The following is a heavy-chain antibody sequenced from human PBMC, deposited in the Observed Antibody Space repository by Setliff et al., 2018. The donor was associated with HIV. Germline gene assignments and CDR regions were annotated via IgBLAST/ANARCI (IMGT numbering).Heavy chain of an antibody. Sequence: GGSLRLSCTASGFTFGDYAMSWFRQAPGRGLEWVSVISFDGSKMQYIDSAKGRFTTSRDNSKNTLYLQMNSLRPEDTAVHFCARRYSGWFDYWGQGTLVTVSS. CDR3: ARRYSGWFDY. V-gene: IGHV3-30*07. CDR1: GFTFGDYA. CDR2: ISFDGSKM. J-gene: IGHJ4*02. D-gene: IGHD6-19*01.